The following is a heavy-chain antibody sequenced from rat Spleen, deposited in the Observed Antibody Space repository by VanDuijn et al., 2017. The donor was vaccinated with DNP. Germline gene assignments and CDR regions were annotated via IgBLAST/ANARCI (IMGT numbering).Heavy chain of an antibody. CDR3: VRWVRALDY. V-gene: IGHV3-1*01. Sequence: EVQLQESGPGHVKPSQSLSLTCSVTGYSITSNYWGWIRKFPGNKMEWIGHIGYSGSTTYNPSLKSRISITRDTSKNQFFLQLNSVITEDTATYYCVRWVRALDYWGQGVMVTVSS. CDR2: IGYSGST. CDR1: GYSITSNY. D-gene: IGHD4-1*01. J-gene: IGHJ2*01.